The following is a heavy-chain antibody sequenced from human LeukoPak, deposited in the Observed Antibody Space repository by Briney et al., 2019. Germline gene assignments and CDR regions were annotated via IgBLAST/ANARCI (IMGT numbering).Heavy chain of an antibody. CDR1: GYTFTSYW. J-gene: IGHJ4*02. Sequence: GESLKISCKGSGYTFTSYWIGWVRQMPGKGLEWKGIIYPGDSDTRYSPSFQGQVTISADKSITTASLQWSSLKASDTAMYYCARLFSHGCGDYWGQGTLVTVSS. CDR3: ARLFSHGCGDY. V-gene: IGHV5-51*01. D-gene: IGHD1-26*01. CDR2: IYPGDSDT.